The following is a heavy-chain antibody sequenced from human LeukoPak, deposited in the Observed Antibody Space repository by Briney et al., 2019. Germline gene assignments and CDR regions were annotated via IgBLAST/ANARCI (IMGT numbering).Heavy chain of an antibody. CDR3: AAQPLTIFGVVIPY. CDR2: INHSGST. D-gene: IGHD3-3*01. V-gene: IGHV4-34*01. Sequence: SETLSLTCAVYGGSFSGYYWSWIRQPPGKGLEWIGEINHSGSTNYNPSPKSRVTISVDTSKNQFSLKLSSVTAADTAVYYCAAQPLTIFGVVIPYWGQGTLVTVSS. J-gene: IGHJ4*02. CDR1: GGSFSGYY.